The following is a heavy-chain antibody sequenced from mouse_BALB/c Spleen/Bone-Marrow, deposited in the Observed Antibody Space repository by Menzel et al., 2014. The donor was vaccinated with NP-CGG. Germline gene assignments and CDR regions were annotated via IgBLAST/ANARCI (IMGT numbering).Heavy chain of an antibody. J-gene: IGHJ4*01. Sequence: QVQLQQSGAELVKPGASVKLSCKASGYTFTSYYLYWEKQRPGQGLEWIGEINPSNGGTNFNERFKSKASLTVDKSSSTAYMQLNSLTSEDSAVYYCTRRSLLSDYYSMDYWGQGTSVTVSS. CDR2: INPSNGGT. V-gene: IGHV1S81*02. CDR1: GYTFTSYY. D-gene: IGHD2-10*01. CDR3: TRRSLLSDYYSMDY.